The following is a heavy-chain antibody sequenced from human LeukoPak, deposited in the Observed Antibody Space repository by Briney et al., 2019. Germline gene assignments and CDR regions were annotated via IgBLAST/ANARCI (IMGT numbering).Heavy chain of an antibody. CDR3: ARLRRLRLGELSSPTYYFDY. CDR2: IYYSGST. V-gene: IGHV4-59*01. J-gene: IGHJ4*02. D-gene: IGHD3-16*02. CDR1: GGSISSYY. Sequence: SETLSLTCTVSGGSISSYYWSWIRQPPGKGLEWIGYIYYSGSTNYNPSLKSRVTISVDTSKNQFSLKLSSVTAADTAVYYCARLRRLRLGELSSPTYYFDYWGQGTLVTVSS.